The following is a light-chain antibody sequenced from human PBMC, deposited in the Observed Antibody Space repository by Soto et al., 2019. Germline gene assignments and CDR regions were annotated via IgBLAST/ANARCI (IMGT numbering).Light chain of an antibody. CDR1: QSLVYSDGNTY. Sequence: DVVMTQSPLSLPVTLGQSASISCRASQSLVYSDGNTYVNWFQQRPGQSPRRLIYKVSNWESGLANRFSGSMSGSDLTLKISRVEADDVGVYYCLEATHWPRTFGQGIKVEVK. CDR2: KVS. J-gene: IGKJ1*01. CDR3: LEATHWPRT. V-gene: IGKV2D-30*01.